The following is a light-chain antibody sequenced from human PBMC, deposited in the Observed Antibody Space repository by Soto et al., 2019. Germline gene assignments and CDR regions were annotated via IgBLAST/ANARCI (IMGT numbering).Light chain of an antibody. CDR2: CAS. V-gene: IGKV3-20*01. CDR1: QSVSTSD. Sequence: EIVFTQSLATLSLSPGERATLSCRASQSVSTSDLAWYQQKPGQAPRLLIFCASSRATGITDRVSGSGSGTDFTLTISRLEPEDFAVYYCKQYGSSPPKKFGQGTQVDIK. J-gene: IGKJ1*01. CDR3: KQYGSSPPKK.